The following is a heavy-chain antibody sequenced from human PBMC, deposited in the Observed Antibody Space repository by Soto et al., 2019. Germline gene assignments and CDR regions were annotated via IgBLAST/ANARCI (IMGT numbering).Heavy chain of an antibody. J-gene: IGHJ4*02. V-gene: IGHV1-46*01. CDR3: TRRVGAAAGTRQGFDY. D-gene: IGHD6-13*01. CDR1: GYTFTSYY. Sequence: ASVKVSCKASGYTFTSYYVHWVRHSPVRGLEWVGVIYPSGGSTNYAQKFQGRVTLTRDTSTSTVYMELSSLRSEDTAVYYCTRRVGAAAGTRQGFDYWGQGTLVTVSS. CDR2: IYPSGGST.